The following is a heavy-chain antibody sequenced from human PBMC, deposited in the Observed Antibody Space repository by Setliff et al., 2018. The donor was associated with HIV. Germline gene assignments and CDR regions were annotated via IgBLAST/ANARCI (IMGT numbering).Heavy chain of an antibody. CDR2: VRPYNADK. J-gene: IGHJ6*03. D-gene: IGHD2-15*01. CDR3: ARDRAYCSSGSCYRPLVYYFYYMDV. CDR1: GFTFSDYY. V-gene: IGHV1-2*02. Sequence: ASVKVSCKASGFTFSDYYMHWVRQAPGQGLEWMGWVRPYNADKNYAQKFQGRVTMPSDTSISTAYLELSGLTSDDTAIYYCARDRAYCSSGSCYRPLVYYFYYMDVWGTGTTVTVSS.